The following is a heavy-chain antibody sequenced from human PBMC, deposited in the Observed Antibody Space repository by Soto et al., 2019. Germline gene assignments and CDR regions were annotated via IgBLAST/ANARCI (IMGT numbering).Heavy chain of an antibody. V-gene: IGHV4-30-4*01. CDR2: IYYSGST. D-gene: IGHD3-22*01. CDR3: ARDYYYDSSGAFDP. CDR1: GGSISSGDYY. J-gene: IGHJ5*02. Sequence: SETLSLTCTVSGGSISSGDYYWSWIRQPPGKGLEWIGYIYYSGSTYYNPFLKSRVTISVDTSKNQFSLKLSSVTAADTAVYYCARDYYYDSSGAFDPWGQGTLVTVSS.